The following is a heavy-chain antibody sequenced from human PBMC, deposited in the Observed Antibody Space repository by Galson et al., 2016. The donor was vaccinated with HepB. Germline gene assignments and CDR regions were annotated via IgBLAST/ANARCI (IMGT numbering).Heavy chain of an antibody. CDR2: MNKDGSGK. J-gene: IGHJ5*02. CDR3: ASDIVVEPAA. D-gene: IGHD2-2*01. Sequence: SLRLSCAASGFMFSGYWMNWVRQAPGKGLEWVATMNKDGSGKYYVDSVKGRFTISRDNTKNSLHLQLNSLRAEDTAVYYCASDIVVEPAAWGQGTLVTVPS. CDR1: GFMFSGYW. V-gene: IGHV3-7*03.